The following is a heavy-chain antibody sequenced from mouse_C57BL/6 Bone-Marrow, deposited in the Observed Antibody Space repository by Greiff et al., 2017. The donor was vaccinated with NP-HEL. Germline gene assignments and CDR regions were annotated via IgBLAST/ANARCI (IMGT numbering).Heavy chain of an antibody. V-gene: IGHV1-55*01. Sequence: QVQLQQPGAELVKPGASVKMSCKASGYTFTSYWITWVKQRPGQGLEWIGDIYPGSGSTNYNEKFKSKATLTVDTSSSTAYMQLSSLTSEESAVYYCARELGDYAMDYWGQGTSVTVSS. CDR1: GYTFTSYW. CDR3: ARELGDYAMDY. CDR2: IYPGSGST. J-gene: IGHJ4*01. D-gene: IGHD3-1*01.